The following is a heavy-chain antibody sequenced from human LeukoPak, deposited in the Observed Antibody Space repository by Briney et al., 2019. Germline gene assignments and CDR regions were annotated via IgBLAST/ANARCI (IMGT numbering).Heavy chain of an antibody. CDR2: INWSGGST. V-gene: IGHV3-20*04. D-gene: IGHD3-10*01. CDR1: GFAFDEHG. J-gene: IGHJ4*02. CDR3: ARAPITSPFYFDC. Sequence: GGSLRLSCTASGFAFDEHGMSWVRQVPGKGLEWVSGINWSGGSTGYSDPVRGRFTISRDNAKNSLYLQMDSPRAEDTALYYCARAPITSPFYFDCWGQGTLVTVSS.